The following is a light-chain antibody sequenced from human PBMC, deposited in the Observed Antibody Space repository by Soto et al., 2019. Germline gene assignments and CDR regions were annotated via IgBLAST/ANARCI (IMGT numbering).Light chain of an antibody. CDR3: QHYNNWST. J-gene: IGKJ5*01. CDR2: GAS. Sequence: VMTQAPATLSVSPGERATLSCRASQSVSSNLAWYQQKPGQAPRLLIYGASTRATGSPARFSGSGSGTEFTLTISSLQSEDFAVYYCQHYNNWSTFGQGTRLEIK. CDR1: QSVSSN. V-gene: IGKV3-15*01.